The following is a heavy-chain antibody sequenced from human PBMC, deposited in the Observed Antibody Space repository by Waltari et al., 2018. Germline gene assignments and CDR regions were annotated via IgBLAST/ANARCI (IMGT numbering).Heavy chain of an antibody. Sequence: EVQLVQSGAEVKKPGESLKISCKGSGYSFTSYWIGWVRQMPGKGLEGMGFIVPGDSDTRNSPSFQGQVTISADKSISTAYLQWSSLKASDTAMYYCARRRVYNWKTGGMDVWGQGTTVTVSS. V-gene: IGHV5-51*01. CDR1: GYSFTSYW. CDR3: ARRRVYNWKTGGMDV. CDR2: IVPGDSDT. J-gene: IGHJ6*02. D-gene: IGHD1-20*01.